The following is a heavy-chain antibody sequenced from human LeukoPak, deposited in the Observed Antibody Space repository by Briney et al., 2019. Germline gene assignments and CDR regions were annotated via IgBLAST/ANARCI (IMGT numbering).Heavy chain of an antibody. CDR3: AKTPSLADGSGSYGD. D-gene: IGHD3-10*01. CDR1: GFTFSSYA. Sequence: PGRSLRLSCAASGFTFSSYAMSWVRQAPGKGLEWVSVISGSGGSTYYADSVKGRFTISRDSSKNTLYLQMNSLRAEDTAVYYCAKTPSLADGSGSYGDWGQGTLVTVSS. J-gene: IGHJ4*02. V-gene: IGHV3-23*01. CDR2: ISGSGGST.